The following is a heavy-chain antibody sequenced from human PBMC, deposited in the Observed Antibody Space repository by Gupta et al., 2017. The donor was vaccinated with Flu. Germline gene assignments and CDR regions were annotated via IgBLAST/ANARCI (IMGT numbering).Heavy chain of an antibody. D-gene: IGHD6-19*01. CDR3: ARHVGISVAGYLEV. V-gene: IGHV4-39*01. CDR2: ISSSGST. Sequence: QLPLQASGPGLVKPSGTLSLTCSVSCGSNSMSHYYWGWIRQPTGKGLEWIGSISSSGSTYYSPSLKSRLTISVDTSKNRFSVNLTAVTAADTVFYYCARHVGISVAGYLEVWGQGTLVTVSS. CDR1: CGSNSMSHYY. J-gene: IGHJ1*01.